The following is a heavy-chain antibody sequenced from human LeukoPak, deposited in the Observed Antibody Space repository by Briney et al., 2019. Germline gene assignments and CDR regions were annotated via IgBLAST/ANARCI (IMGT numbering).Heavy chain of an antibody. CDR1: GLTVRSNY. CDR2: IHSGGNT. CDR3: ARGLGYCTSTTCLLPFDY. D-gene: IGHD2-2*01. J-gene: IGHJ4*02. V-gene: IGHV3-53*01. Sequence: GGSLRLSCAASGLTVRSNYMGWVRQAPGKGLEWVSVIHSGGNTYYADSVKGRFTISRDNSKNTLYLQMNSLRAEDTAMYYCARGLGYCTSTTCLLPFDYWGQGTLVTVSS.